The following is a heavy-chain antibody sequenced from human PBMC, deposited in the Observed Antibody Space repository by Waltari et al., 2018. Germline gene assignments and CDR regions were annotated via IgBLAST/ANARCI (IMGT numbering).Heavy chain of an antibody. CDR3: ARDLPYYDFLSGVGGGYFDP. J-gene: IGHJ5*02. V-gene: IGHV1-3*01. CDR2: INEGNGNT. D-gene: IGHD3-3*01. CDR1: GSTLPNYA. Sequence: QVQLVQSGAEVKKPGASVKVSCRASGSTLPNYAIHWVRRAPGQSLEWMGGINEGNGNTIYSQKFQGRITITRDTSSGTAYMELTSLRSEDTAVYYCARDLPYYDFLSGVGGGYFDPWGQGTLVTVSS.